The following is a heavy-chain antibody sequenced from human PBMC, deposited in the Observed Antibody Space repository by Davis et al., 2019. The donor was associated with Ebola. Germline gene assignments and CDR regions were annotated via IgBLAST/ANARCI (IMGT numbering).Heavy chain of an antibody. Sequence: GESLKISCAASGYTFRIHAMTWVRQAPGKGLEWVSALSGSGGLSYYADSVKGRFTISRDNSKNTLYLQMNSLTAEDTAVYYCAKDPLAYAPGYWYGMDVWGQGTTVTVSS. CDR2: LSGSGGLS. J-gene: IGHJ6*01. D-gene: IGHD4-17*01. CDR3: AKDPLAYAPGYWYGMDV. CDR1: GYTFRIHA. V-gene: IGHV3-23*01.